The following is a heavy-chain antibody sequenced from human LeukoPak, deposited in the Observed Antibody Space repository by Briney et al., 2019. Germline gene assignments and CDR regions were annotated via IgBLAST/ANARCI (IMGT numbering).Heavy chain of an antibody. J-gene: IGHJ5*01. CDR2: INHLGST. CDR3: ARGGYNIDWMKDAPDS. Sequence: SETLSLTCGVYGGSFSGYYYNWIRQSPRKGLEWIAEINHLGSTNYNPSLKSRVALSIDTSKNQFSLKLHSVTAADTAIYYCARGGYNIDWMKDAPDSWGQGTLVTVSS. V-gene: IGHV4-34*01. CDR1: GGSFSGYY. D-gene: IGHD3-9*01.